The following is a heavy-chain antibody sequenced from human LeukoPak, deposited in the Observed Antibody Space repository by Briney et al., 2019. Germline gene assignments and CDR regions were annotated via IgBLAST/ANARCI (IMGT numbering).Heavy chain of an antibody. CDR1: GYTFTGYY. CDR3: ARDDLYSSGWSPTFDP. CDR2: INPNSGGT. D-gene: IGHD6-19*01. Sequence: ASVKVSCKASGYTFTGYYMHWVRQAPGQGLEWMGRINPNSGGTNYAQKFQGRVTMTRDTSISTAYMELSRLRSDDTAVYYCARDDLYSSGWSPTFDPWGQGTLVTVSS. V-gene: IGHV1-2*06. J-gene: IGHJ5*02.